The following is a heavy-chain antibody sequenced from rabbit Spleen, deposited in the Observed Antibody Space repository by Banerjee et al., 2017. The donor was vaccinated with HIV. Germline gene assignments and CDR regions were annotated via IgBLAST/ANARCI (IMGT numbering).Heavy chain of an antibody. CDR2: ISLSSVGS. V-gene: IGHV1S43*01. CDR3: ARDASVGSYSCRYFNFNS. D-gene: IGHD6-1*01. Sequence: QEQLEESGGGLVQTEASLTLTCKDSGFDFSSSYYMLWFRQATGKGLEWIRCISLSSVGSTYASWVTGRFTITRSTSLSAVTLHMTSLTAADTAAYFCARDASVGSYSCRYFNFNSWGPSTLVTI. CDR1: GFDFSSSYY. J-gene: IGHJ4*01.